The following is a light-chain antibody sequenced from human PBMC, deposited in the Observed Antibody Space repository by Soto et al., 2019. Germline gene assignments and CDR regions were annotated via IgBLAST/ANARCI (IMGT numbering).Light chain of an antibody. V-gene: IGLV2-11*01. CDR3: CSYVASNTFK. CDR1: SSDFGAYNY. Sequence: QSVLTQPRSVSGSPGQSVTISCTETSSDFGAYNYVSWYQQHPGKAPKLIIYDVSDRPSGVPDRFSGSKSGNAASLTISGLQAEDEADYYCCSYVASNTFKFGGGTKLTVL. J-gene: IGLJ2*01. CDR2: DVS.